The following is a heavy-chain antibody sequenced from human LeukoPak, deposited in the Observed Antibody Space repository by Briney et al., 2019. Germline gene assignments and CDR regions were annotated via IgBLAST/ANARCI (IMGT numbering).Heavy chain of an antibody. Sequence: SETLSLTRTVSGGSISSYYWSWIRQPPGKGLEWIGYIYYSGSTNYNPSLKNRVTISVDTSKNQFSLKLSSVTAADTAVYYCARDRGRYSYYFDYWGQGTLVTVSS. D-gene: IGHD5-18*01. J-gene: IGHJ4*02. CDR3: ARDRGRYSYYFDY. CDR1: GGSISSYY. V-gene: IGHV4-59*01. CDR2: IYYSGST.